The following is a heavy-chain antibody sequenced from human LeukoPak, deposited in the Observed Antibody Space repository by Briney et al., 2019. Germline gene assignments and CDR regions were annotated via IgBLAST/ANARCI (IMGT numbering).Heavy chain of an antibody. CDR3: ARSPKRVVVVAAAFDY. CDR1: GFTFSSYS. V-gene: IGHV3-21*01. CDR2: ISSSSSYI. Sequence: GGSLRLSCAASGFTFSSYSMNWVRQAPGKGLEWDSFISSSSSYIYYADSVKGRFTISRDNAKNSLYLQMNSLRAEDTAVYYCARSPKRVVVVAAAFDYWGQGTLVTVSS. D-gene: IGHD2-15*01. J-gene: IGHJ4*02.